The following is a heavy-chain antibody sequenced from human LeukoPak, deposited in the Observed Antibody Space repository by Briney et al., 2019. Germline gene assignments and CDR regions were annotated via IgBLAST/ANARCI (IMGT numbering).Heavy chain of an antibody. CDR2: IKQDGSEK. CDR3: ARGPFSSSWPQEYYYYYYYGMDV. D-gene: IGHD6-13*01. V-gene: IGHV3-7*01. Sequence: PGGSLRLSCAASGFTFSSYWMSWVRQAPGKGLEWVANIKQDGSEKYYVDSVKGRFTISRDNAKNSLYLQMNSLRAEDTAVYYCARGPFSSSWPQEYYYYYYYGMDVWGQGTTVTVSS. CDR1: GFTFSSYW. J-gene: IGHJ6*02.